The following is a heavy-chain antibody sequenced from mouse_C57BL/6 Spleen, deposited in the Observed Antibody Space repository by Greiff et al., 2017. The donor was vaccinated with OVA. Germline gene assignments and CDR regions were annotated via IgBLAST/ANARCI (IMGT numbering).Heavy chain of an antibody. J-gene: IGHJ4*01. CDR3: ARGNDYDGYAMDY. CDR2: IAPNSGCT. V-gene: IGHV1-72*01. D-gene: IGHD2-4*01. CDR1: GYTFTSYW. Sequence: QVQLQQPGAELVKPGASVKLSCKASGYTFTSYWMHWVKQRPGRGLAWIGRIAPNSGCTKYNEQFTSKAPLTVDKPSSTAYMQLSSLTSEDSAVYYCARGNDYDGYAMDYWGQGTSVTVSS.